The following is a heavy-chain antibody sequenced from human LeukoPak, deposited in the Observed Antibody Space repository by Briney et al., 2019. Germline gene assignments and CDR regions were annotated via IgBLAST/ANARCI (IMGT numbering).Heavy chain of an antibody. CDR1: GFTFSDYY. CDR2: ISSSGSTI. J-gene: IGHJ4*02. CDR3: ARDSTAGYYYGSGSYYYYFDY. D-gene: IGHD3-10*01. V-gene: IGHV3-11*01. Sequence: GGSLRLSCAASGFTFSDYYMSRIRQAPGKGLEWVSYISSSGSTIYYADSVKGRFTISRDNAKNSLYLQMNSLRAEDTAVYYCARDSTAGYYYGSGSYYYYFDYWGQGTLVTASS.